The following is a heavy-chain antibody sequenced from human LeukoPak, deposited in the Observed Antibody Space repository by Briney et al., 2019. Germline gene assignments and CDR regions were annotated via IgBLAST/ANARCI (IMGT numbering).Heavy chain of an antibody. V-gene: IGHV4-34*01. D-gene: IGHD6-19*01. J-gene: IGHJ6*02. CDR1: GGSFSGYY. CDR2: INHSGST. CDR3: ARVVADPQYYYYGIDV. Sequence: SETLSLTCAVYGGSFSGYYWSWIRQPPGKGLEWIGEINHSGSTNYNPSLKSRVTISVDTSKNQFSLKLSSVTAADTAVYYCARVVADPQYYYYGIDVWGQGTTVTVSS.